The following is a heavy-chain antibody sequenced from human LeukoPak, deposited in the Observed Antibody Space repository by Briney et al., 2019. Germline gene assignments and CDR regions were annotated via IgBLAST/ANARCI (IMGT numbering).Heavy chain of an antibody. CDR3: ARDHTAPGNHFDY. Sequence: GVSLRFSCAASGFTFSSHWMSWVRQAPGKGLEWLANINQDEGEKYYVDSVKGRFTIPRDNAKNSLYLQMNSLRAEDTAVYYCARDHTAPGNHFDYWGQGTLVTVSS. CDR1: GFTFSSHW. D-gene: IGHD6-13*01. CDR2: INQDEGEK. J-gene: IGHJ4*02. V-gene: IGHV3-7*01.